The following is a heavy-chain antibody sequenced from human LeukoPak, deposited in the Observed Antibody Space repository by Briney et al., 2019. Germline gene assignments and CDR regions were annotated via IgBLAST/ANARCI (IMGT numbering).Heavy chain of an antibody. J-gene: IGHJ6*02. CDR1: GGSISSSNW. CDR3: AREGGHGDQRLDV. D-gene: IGHD4-17*01. V-gene: IGHV4-4*02. Sequence: SETLSLTCAVSGGSISSSNWWSWVRPPPGKGLEWIGKIHHSGITNYNPSLKSRVTISIDKSKNHFSLKMISLTAADTAVYYCAREGGHGDQRLDVWGQGTTVTVSS. CDR2: IHHSGIT.